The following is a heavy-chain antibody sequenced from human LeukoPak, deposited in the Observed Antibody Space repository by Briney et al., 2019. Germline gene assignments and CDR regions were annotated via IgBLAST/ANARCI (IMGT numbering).Heavy chain of an antibody. CDR1: GGSISIYY. CDR2: IYTSGST. Sequence: PSETLSLTCTVSGGSISIYYWSWIRQPAGKGLEWIGRIYTSGSTNYNPSLKSRVTMSVDTSKNQFSLKLSSVTAADTAVYYCAREGRGYSYAYYYYYGMDVGGQGTTVTVSS. J-gene: IGHJ6*02. V-gene: IGHV4-4*07. D-gene: IGHD5-18*01. CDR3: AREGRGYSYAYYYYYGMDV.